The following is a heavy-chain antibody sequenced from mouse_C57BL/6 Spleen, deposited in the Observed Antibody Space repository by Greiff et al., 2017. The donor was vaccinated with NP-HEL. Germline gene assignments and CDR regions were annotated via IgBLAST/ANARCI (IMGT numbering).Heavy chain of an antibody. Sequence: QVHVKQSGPGLVQPSQCLSITCTVSGFSLTSYGVNWVRQSPGKGLEWMGVIWSGGSTDYNAAFISRLSISKDNSKSQVFFKMNSLQAEDTAIYYCARNSGDYAHDYWGQGTTLTVSS. CDR3: ARNSGDYAHDY. V-gene: IGHV2-2*01. CDR1: GFSLTSYG. D-gene: IGHD2-4*01. J-gene: IGHJ2*01. CDR2: IWSGGST.